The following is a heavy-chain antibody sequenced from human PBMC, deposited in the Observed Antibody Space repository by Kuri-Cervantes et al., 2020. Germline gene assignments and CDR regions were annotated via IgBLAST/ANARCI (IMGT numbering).Heavy chain of an antibody. CDR3: ARAEGSGSYYYYYGMDV. D-gene: IGHD3-10*01. CDR1: GGSISSSSYS. V-gene: IGHV4-30-2*01. Sequence: LRLSCTVSGGSISSSSYSWSWIRQPPGKGLEWIGYIYHSGSTYYNPSLKSRVTISVDRSKNQFSLKLSSVTAADTAVYYCARAEGSGSYYYYYGMDVWGQGTTVTVSS. J-gene: IGHJ6*02. CDR2: IYHSGST.